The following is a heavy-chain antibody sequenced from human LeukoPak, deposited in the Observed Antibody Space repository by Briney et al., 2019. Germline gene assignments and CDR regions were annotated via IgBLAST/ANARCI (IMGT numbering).Heavy chain of an antibody. J-gene: IGHJ6*02. Sequence: ASVKVSCKASGGTFSSYAISWVRQAPGQGLEWMGRIIPIFGIANYAQKFQGRVTITADKSTSTAYMELSSLRSEDTAVYYCARNGIFGVASGVGMDVWGQGTTVTVSS. D-gene: IGHD3-3*01. CDR2: IIPIFGIA. V-gene: IGHV1-69*04. CDR1: GGTFSSYA. CDR3: ARNGIFGVASGVGMDV.